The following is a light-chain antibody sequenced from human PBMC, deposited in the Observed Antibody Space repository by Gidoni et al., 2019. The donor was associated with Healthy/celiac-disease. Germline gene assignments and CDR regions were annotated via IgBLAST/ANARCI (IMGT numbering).Light chain of an antibody. J-gene: IGKJ4*02. Sequence: EIPFTQSPGTLSLSPGERATLSCRASQSVSSSYLAWYQQKPGQAPRLLIYGASSRATGIPDRFSGSGSGTDFTLTISRLEPEDFAVYYCQQYDSSPLTFGGGAKVEIK. V-gene: IGKV3-20*01. CDR3: QQYDSSPLT. CDR1: QSVSSSY. CDR2: GAS.